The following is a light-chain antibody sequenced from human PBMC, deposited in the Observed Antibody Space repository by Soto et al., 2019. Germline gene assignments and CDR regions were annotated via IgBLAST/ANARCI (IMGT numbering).Light chain of an antibody. Sequence: EIVLTQSPGTLSLSPGERATLSCRASQSVSSSFLAWYQQKPGQAPRLLICGASSRATGIPDRFSGRGSGTDFTLTISSLEPEDFAVYYCQQYDSSPLTFGQGPKVEIK. CDR2: GAS. CDR3: QQYDSSPLT. V-gene: IGKV3-20*01. J-gene: IGKJ1*01. CDR1: QSVSSSF.